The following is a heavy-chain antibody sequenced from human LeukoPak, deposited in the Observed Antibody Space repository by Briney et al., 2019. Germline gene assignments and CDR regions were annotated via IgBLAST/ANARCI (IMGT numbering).Heavy chain of an antibody. J-gene: IGHJ3*01. CDR3: ARGRHGYYDTKDAFDF. CDR1: GFTFSDYY. D-gene: IGHD3-22*01. Sequence: PGGSLRLSCAASGFTFSDYYMSWIRQAPGKRLEWVSYISSSGSTIYYADSVKGRFTISRDNGKNSLYLQMNSLRAEDTAVYFCARGRHGYYDTKDAFDFWGQGTMVTVSS. V-gene: IGHV3-11*04. CDR2: ISSSGSTI.